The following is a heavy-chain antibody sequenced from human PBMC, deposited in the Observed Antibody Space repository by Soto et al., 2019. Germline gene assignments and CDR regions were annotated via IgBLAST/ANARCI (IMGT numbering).Heavy chain of an antibody. CDR2: IVVGSGNT. J-gene: IGHJ4*02. V-gene: IGHV1-58*01. Sequence: SVKVSCKASGFTFTSSAVQWVRQARGQRLEWIGWIVVGSGNTNYAQKFQEGVTMTRDTSTSTVYMELSSLRSEDTAVYYCARESYYDSSGYYYGGLDYWGQGTLVTVSS. D-gene: IGHD3-22*01. CDR3: ARESYYDSSGYYYGGLDY. CDR1: GFTFTSSA.